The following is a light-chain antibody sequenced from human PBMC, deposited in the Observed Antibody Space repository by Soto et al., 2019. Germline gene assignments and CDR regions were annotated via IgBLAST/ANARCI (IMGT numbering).Light chain of an antibody. CDR2: GAS. J-gene: IGKJ4*01. Sequence: FVLTQSPVSPSFSPWERATLSCSSIHSLSNNIYLAWYQQKPGQAPRLLIYGASSRATGIPDRFSGSGSGTDFTLTISRLEPEDFAVYYCQQHGSSLALTFGGGTKVDIK. CDR3: QQHGSSLALT. V-gene: IGKV3-20*01. CDR1: HSLSNNIY.